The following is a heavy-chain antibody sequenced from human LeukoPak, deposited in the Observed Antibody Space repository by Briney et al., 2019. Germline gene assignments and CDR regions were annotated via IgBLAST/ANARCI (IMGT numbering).Heavy chain of an antibody. D-gene: IGHD3-10*02. CDR2: IYPGDSDT. CDR1: GYSFTSYW. Sequence: GESLKISCKGSGYSFTSYWIGWVRQMPGKGLEWMGIIYPGDSDTRYSPSFQGQVTISADKSISTAYLQWSSLKASDTAMYYCARRGGATMLRGGFDIWGQETMVTVSS. V-gene: IGHV5-51*01. CDR3: ARRGGATMLRGGFDI. J-gene: IGHJ3*02.